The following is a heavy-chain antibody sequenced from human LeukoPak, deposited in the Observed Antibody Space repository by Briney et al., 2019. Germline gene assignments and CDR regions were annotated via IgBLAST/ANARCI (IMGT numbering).Heavy chain of an antibody. CDR1: EFTFSNYA. CDR2: ISGGGGST. Sequence: GGSLRLSCAASEFTFSNYAMSWVRQAPGKGLEWVSAISGGGGSTYYADSVKGRLTISRDNSKNTLYLQMNSLRAEDTAVYYCAKDLGSGYGYGYFDYWGQGTLVTVSS. V-gene: IGHV3-23*01. J-gene: IGHJ4*02. CDR3: AKDLGSGYGYGYFDY. D-gene: IGHD5-18*01.